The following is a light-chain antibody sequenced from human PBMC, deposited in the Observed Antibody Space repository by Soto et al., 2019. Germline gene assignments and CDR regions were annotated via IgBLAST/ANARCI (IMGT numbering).Light chain of an antibody. V-gene: IGKV4-1*01. CDR1: QSVLYSSDNKNY. CDR2: WAS. CDR3: QQYYSVPFT. J-gene: IGKJ3*01. Sequence: DIVMTQSPDSLAVSLGEWTTINCKSSQSVLYSSDNKNYLAWYQQKPGQPPKLLIYWASTRESGVPDRFSGGGSGTDFTLTISYLQAEDVAVYYCQQYYSVPFTFGPGTKVDI.